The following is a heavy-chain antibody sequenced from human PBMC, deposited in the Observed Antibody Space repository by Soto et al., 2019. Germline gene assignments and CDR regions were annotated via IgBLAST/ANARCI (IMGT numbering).Heavy chain of an antibody. Sequence: QVQLVQSGAEVKKPGSSVKVSCKASGGTFSSYAISWVRQAPGQGLEWMGGIIPISGTANYAQKFQGRVTITADESTSTAYMELSSLRSEDTAVYYFARSQGSSTSLEIYYYYYYGMGVWGQGTTVTVSS. CDR2: IIPISGTA. J-gene: IGHJ6*02. CDR3: ARSQGSSTSLEIYYYYYYGMGV. V-gene: IGHV1-69*01. CDR1: GGTFSSYA. D-gene: IGHD2-2*01.